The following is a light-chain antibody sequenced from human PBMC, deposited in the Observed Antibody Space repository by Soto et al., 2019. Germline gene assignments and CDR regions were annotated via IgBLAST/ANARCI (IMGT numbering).Light chain of an antibody. Sequence: QSALTQPPSASGSPGQSVTISCTGTSSDVGGYNYVSWYQQHPGKAPKLMIYEVSKRPSGVPDRFSGSKSGNTASLTVSGLQAEDEADYYCRSYAGSNIRDVFGTGTKLTVL. V-gene: IGLV2-8*01. CDR2: EVS. CDR1: SSDVGGYNY. CDR3: RSYAGSNIRDV. J-gene: IGLJ1*01.